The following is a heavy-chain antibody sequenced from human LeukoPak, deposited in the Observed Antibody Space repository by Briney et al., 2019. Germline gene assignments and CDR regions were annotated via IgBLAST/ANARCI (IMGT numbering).Heavy chain of an antibody. D-gene: IGHD3-10*01. J-gene: IGHJ4*02. Sequence: GESLKISCKGSGYSFTSYWIGWVRQMPGKGLEWMGIIYPGDSDTRYSPSFQGQVTISADKSIITAYLQWSGLKASDTAMYYCARRRSELGFDYWGQGTLVTVSS. CDR2: IYPGDSDT. CDR1: GYSFTSYW. V-gene: IGHV5-51*01. CDR3: ARRRSELGFDY.